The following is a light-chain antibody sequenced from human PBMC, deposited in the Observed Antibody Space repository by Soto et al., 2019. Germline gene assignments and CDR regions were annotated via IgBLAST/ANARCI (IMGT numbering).Light chain of an antibody. V-gene: IGKV1-5*03. J-gene: IGKJ1*01. Sequence: DIQMTQSPSTLSASVGDRVTITCRASRSVNTQLAWYQQKPGKAPKLLISKASNLESGVPLSFNGSGSGTEFTLTINSLQPDDFATYYCQQYQSLWTFGQGTKVEVK. CDR3: QQYQSLWT. CDR2: KAS. CDR1: RSVNTQ.